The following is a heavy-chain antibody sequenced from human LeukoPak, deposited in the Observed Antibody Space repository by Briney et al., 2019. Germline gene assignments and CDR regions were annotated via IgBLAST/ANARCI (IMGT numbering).Heavy chain of an antibody. CDR2: IYYSGST. CDR3: ARVNSSSWYEKRNYYYYMDV. D-gene: IGHD6-13*01. CDR1: GGSISSSCYY. Sequence: SETLSLTCTVSGGSISSSCYYWGWIRQPPGKGLEWIGSIYYSGSTNNNPSLKSRVTISVDTSKNQFSLKLSSVTAADTAVYYCARVNSSSWYEKRNYYYYMDVWGKGTTVTVSS. J-gene: IGHJ6*03. V-gene: IGHV4-39*07.